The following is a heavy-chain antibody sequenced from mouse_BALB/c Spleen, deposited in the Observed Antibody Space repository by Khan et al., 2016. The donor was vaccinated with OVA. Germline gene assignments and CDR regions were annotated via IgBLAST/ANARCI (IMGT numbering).Heavy chain of an antibody. CDR3: ARGYWYFDF. CDR2: INTYTGEP. D-gene: IGHD2-2*01. J-gene: IGHJ1*01. CDR1: GYTFTNYG. V-gene: IGHV9-3-1*01. Sequence: QIQLVQSGPELKKPGETVKISCKASGYTFTNYGMNWVKQPPGKGLKWMGWINTYTGEPTYVDDFKGRFAFSLETSASTAYLQINNLKNEDTATYFCARGYWYFDFWGAGTTVTVSS.